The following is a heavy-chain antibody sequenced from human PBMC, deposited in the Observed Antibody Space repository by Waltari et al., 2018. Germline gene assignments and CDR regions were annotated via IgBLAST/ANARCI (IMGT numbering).Heavy chain of an antibody. Sequence: EWVSSISGSGFSTYYADSVKGRFTISRDNSKNTLYLQMNSLRAEDTAVYYCAKVGGVATIHYFDYWGQGTLVTVSS. J-gene: IGHJ4*02. D-gene: IGHD5-12*01. CDR2: ISGSGFST. CDR3: AKVGGVATIHYFDY. V-gene: IGHV3-23*01.